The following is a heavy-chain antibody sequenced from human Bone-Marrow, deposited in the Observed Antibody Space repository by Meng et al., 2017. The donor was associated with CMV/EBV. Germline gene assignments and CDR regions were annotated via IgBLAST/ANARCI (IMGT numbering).Heavy chain of an antibody. CDR3: AILGGDSIITCCFRYSYGYPYDY. Sequence: SETMSLTCTVSGGSISSSSYYWGWIRQHPGKGLEWIGSIYYSGSTYYNPTLKSRVTISVDTSKNQFSLKLSSVTAADTAVFYCAILGGDSIITCCFRYSYGYPYDYWGQGTLVTVSS. V-gene: IGHV4-39*01. CDR2: IYYSGST. J-gene: IGHJ4*02. D-gene: IGHD5-18*01. CDR1: GGSISSSSYY.